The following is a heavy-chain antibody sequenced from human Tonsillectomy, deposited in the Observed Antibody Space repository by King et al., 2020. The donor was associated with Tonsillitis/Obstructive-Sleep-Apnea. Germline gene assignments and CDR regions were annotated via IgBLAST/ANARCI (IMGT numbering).Heavy chain of an antibody. CDR1: GGTFSSYA. D-gene: IGHD3-10*01. J-gene: IGHJ5*01. V-gene: IGHV1-69*09. Sequence: QLVQSGAEVKKTGSSVKVSCKPSGGTFSSYAISWVRQAPGQGLEWMGRVIPTLGTGKYAQKFQGRVTITADKPTSTAYVELSSLISEDSAVYYCAREGTGRGSWGYNWFDSWGQGTLVTVSS. CDR2: VIPTLGTG. CDR3: AREGTGRGSWGYNWFDS.